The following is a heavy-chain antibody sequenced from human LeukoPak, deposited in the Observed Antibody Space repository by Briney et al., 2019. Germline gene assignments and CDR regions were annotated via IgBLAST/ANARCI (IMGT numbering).Heavy chain of an antibody. CDR3: ARNWGLEL. CDR2: ISGSGDAP. Sequence: GGSLRLSCAASGFTFSSYGMNCARRTPGKGLECVAAISGSGDAPFYADSVKGRFTISRDNSKNTLYLQMNNLRAEDTAVYYCARNWGLELWGQGTLVTVSS. CDR1: GFTFSSYG. D-gene: IGHD7-27*01. V-gene: IGHV3-23*01. J-gene: IGHJ4*02.